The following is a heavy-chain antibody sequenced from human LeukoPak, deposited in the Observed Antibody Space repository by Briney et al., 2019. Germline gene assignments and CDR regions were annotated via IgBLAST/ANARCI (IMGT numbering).Heavy chain of an antibody. V-gene: IGHV4-34*01. CDR2: INHSGST. CDR1: GGSFSGYY. Sequence: SETLSLTCAVYGGSFSGYYWSWIRQPPGKGLEWIGEINHSGSTNYNPSLKSRVTISVDTSKNQFSLKLSSVTAADTAVYYCASSVVAVAAKDAFDIWGQGTMVTVSS. CDR3: ASSVVAVAAKDAFDI. D-gene: IGHD6-19*01. J-gene: IGHJ3*02.